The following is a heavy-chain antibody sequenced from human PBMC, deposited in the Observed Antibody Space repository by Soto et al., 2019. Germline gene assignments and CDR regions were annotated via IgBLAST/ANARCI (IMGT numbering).Heavy chain of an antibody. J-gene: IGHJ5*02. Sequence: QVQLVESGGGVVQPGRSLRLSCAASKFTFSSFGMHWVRQAPGKGLEWVAVIWSDGSNKYYADSVKGQFTISRDNSKNTLYLQMDSLRAEDTAVYYCARAPNDYGDYFWFDPWGQGTLVTVSS. CDR2: IWSDGSNK. V-gene: IGHV3-33*01. CDR3: ARAPNDYGDYFWFDP. CDR1: KFTFSSFG. D-gene: IGHD4-17*01.